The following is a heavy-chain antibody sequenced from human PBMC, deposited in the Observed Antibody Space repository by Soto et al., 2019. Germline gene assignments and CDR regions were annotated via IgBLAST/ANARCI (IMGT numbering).Heavy chain of an antibody. D-gene: IGHD3-22*01. Sequence: QVQLQESGPGLVKPSQTLSLTCTVSGGSISSGDYYWSWIRQPPGKGLQWIGYIYYSGSTYYNPSLKCRVTIAVDTSKNQFSLKLSSVTAADTAVYYCARDAYYDSSGYYREAAFDIWGQGTMVTVSS. CDR3: ARDAYYDSSGYYREAAFDI. J-gene: IGHJ3*02. CDR2: IYYSGST. V-gene: IGHV4-30-4*01. CDR1: GGSISSGDYY.